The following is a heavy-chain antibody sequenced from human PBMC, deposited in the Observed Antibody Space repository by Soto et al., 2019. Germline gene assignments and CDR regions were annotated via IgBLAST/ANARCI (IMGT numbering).Heavy chain of an antibody. V-gene: IGHV2-5*02. CDR2: IYWDDAK. CDR1: GCSLSTSGVG. CDR3: AHKGGGDRILDY. J-gene: IGHJ4*02. D-gene: IGHD3-16*01. Sequence: QITLKESGPTLVKPTQTLTLTCTFSGCSLSTSGVGVGWIRQPPGKALEWLALIYWDDAKHYSPSLKSRLTIPKEPSKNQVVLTMTNMDPVDTATNYCAHKGGGDRILDYWGQGTLVTVSS.